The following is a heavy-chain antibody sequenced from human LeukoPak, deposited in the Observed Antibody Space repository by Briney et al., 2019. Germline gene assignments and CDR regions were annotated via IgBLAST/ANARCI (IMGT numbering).Heavy chain of an antibody. V-gene: IGHV4-31*03. CDR2: ISNRGRT. CDR3: ARDRGDGYNDY. CDR1: GGSISSGDYY. J-gene: IGHJ4*02. D-gene: IGHD5-24*01. Sequence: SETLSLTCTVSGGSISSGDYYWSWIRQHPGKGLEWIGYISNRGRTYYNPSLKSRLTISVDTSKNQFSLRLSSVAAADTAIYYCARDRGDGYNDYWGQGTLVTVSS.